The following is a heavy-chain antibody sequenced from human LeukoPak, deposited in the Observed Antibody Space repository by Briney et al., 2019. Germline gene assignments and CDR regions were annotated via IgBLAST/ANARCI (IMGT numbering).Heavy chain of an antibody. D-gene: IGHD6-13*01. CDR2: ISSSSSYI. J-gene: IGHJ3*02. CDR1: GFTFSSYS. V-gene: IGHV3-21*01. CDR3: ARPLADSSSWWTAAFDI. Sequence: GGSLRLSCAASGFTFSSYSMNWVRQAPGKGLEWVSSISSSSSYIYYADSVKGRFTISRDNAKNSLYLQMNSLRAEDTAVYYCARPLADSSSWWTAAFDIWGQGTMVTVSS.